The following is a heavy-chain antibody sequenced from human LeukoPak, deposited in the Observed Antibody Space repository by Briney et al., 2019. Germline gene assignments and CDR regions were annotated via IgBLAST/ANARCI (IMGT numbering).Heavy chain of an antibody. CDR3: ARDGYCSGGSCYYFDY. V-gene: IGHV4-31*03. J-gene: IGHJ4*02. CDR2: IYYSGST. D-gene: IGHD2-15*01. Sequence: SETLPLTCTVSGGSISSGGYYWSWIRQHPGKGLEWIGYIYYSGSTYYNPSLKSRVTISVDTSKNQFSLKLSSVTAADTAVYYCARDGYCSGGSCYYFDYWGQGTLVTVSS. CDR1: GGSISSGGYY.